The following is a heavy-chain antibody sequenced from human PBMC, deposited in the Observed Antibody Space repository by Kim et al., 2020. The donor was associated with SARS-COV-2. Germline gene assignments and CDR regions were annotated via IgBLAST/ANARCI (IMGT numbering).Heavy chain of an antibody. V-gene: IGHV1-69*01. CDR2: TA. D-gene: IGHD3-10*01. J-gene: IGHJ4*02. Sequence: TANYAQKFQGRVTITADESTSTAYMELSSLRSEDTAVYYCARIYGSGFDYWGQGTLVTVSS. CDR3: ARIYGSGFDY.